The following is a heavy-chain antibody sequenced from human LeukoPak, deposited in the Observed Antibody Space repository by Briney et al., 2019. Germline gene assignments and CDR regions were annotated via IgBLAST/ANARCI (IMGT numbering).Heavy chain of an antibody. CDR1: GGSFSGYY. Sequence: PSETLSLTCAVYGGSFSGYYWSWIRQPPGKGLEWIGEINHSGGTNYNPSLKSRVTISVDTSKNQFSLKLSSVTAVDTAVYYCARVTYCGGDCYYPDYWGQGTLVTVSS. D-gene: IGHD2-21*02. V-gene: IGHV4-34*01. CDR2: INHSGGT. J-gene: IGHJ4*02. CDR3: ARVTYCGGDCYYPDY.